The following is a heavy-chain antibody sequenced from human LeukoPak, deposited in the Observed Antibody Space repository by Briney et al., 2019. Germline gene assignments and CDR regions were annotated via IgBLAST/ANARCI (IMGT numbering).Heavy chain of an antibody. CDR2: INSDGSIT. CDR3: ARDAVDTANAV. J-gene: IGHJ6*02. D-gene: IGHD5-18*01. V-gene: IGHV3-74*01. CDR1: GFTFTTYW. Sequence: GGSLRLSCAASGFTFTTYWMHWVRQAPGKGLVRVSHINSDGSITSYADSVKGRFTISRDNAKNTLYLQMNSLRAEDTAVYYCARDAVDTANAVWGQGTTVTVSS.